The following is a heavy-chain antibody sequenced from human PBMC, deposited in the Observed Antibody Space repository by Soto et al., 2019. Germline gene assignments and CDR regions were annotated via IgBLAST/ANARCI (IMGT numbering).Heavy chain of an antibody. J-gene: IGHJ4*02. V-gene: IGHV3-23*01. Sequence: EVQLLESGGGLVHPGGSLRLSCPASGFTFSSYAMSWVRQAPGKGLEWVSSMSGSGGSTYYTDSVKGRFTISRDNSKNTLYLQMNSLRAEDTAVYYCAKGYSSGWRGGYYFDYWGQGTLVTVSS. D-gene: IGHD6-19*01. CDR1: GFTFSSYA. CDR3: AKGYSSGWRGGYYFDY. CDR2: MSGSGGST.